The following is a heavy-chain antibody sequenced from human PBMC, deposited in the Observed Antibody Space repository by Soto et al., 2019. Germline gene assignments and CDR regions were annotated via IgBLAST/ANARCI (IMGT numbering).Heavy chain of an antibody. CDR1: GFTFSSYS. V-gene: IGHV3-48*01. CDR3: ARDGHISMVRGGYYYMDA. J-gene: IGHJ6*03. D-gene: IGHD3-10*01. CDR2: ISSSSSTI. Sequence: PGGSPRLSCAASGFTFSSYSMNWVRQAPGKGLEWVSYISSSSSTIYYADSVKGRFTISRDNAKNSLYLQMNSLRAEDTAVYYCARDGHISMVRGGYYYMDAWGKGTTVTVS.